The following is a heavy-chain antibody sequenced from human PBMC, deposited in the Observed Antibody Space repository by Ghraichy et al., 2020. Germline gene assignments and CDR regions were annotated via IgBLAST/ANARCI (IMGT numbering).Heavy chain of an antibody. CDR3: ASGRTYYDFWSGYYDY. Sequence: GESLNISCAASGFTFSSYAMSWVRQAPGKGLEWVSAISGSGGSTYYADSVKGRFTISRDNSKNTLYLQMNSLRAEDTAVYYCASGRTYYDFWSGYYDYWGQGTLVTVSS. J-gene: IGHJ4*02. CDR1: GFTFSSYA. V-gene: IGHV3-23*01. CDR2: ISGSGGST. D-gene: IGHD3-3*01.